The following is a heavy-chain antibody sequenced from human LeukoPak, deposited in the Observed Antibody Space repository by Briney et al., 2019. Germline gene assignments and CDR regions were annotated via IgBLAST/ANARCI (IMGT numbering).Heavy chain of an antibody. Sequence: PGGSLRLSCAASGFTFTSYAMSWVRQAPGKGLEWVSAISGSGGSTYYADSVKGRFTSSRDNAKNSLYLQMNSLRAEDTALYYCAKDLVATILGELDYWGQGTLVTVSS. CDR3: AKDLVATILGELDY. CDR2: ISGSGGST. V-gene: IGHV3-23*01. D-gene: IGHD5-12*01. J-gene: IGHJ4*02. CDR1: GFTFTSYA.